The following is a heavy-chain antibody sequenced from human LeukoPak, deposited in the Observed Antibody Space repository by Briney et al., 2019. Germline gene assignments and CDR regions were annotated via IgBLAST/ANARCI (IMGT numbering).Heavy chain of an antibody. J-gene: IGHJ4*02. Sequence: SETLSLTCTVSGASISTYYWSWIRQPPGKGLEWIGHIYNSGSTNYNPSLKGRVTISVDTSKNQFSLKLSSVTAADTAVYYCARSRYSSSSSDYWGQGTLVTVSS. CDR2: IYNSGST. CDR1: GASISTYY. D-gene: IGHD6-6*01. CDR3: ARSRYSSSSSDY. V-gene: IGHV4-59*01.